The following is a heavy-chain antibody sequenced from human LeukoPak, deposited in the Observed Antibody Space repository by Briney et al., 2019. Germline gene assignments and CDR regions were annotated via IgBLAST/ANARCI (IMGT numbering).Heavy chain of an antibody. CDR1: GFTFSSYA. D-gene: IGHD2-21*01. J-gene: IGHJ5*01. Sequence: GGSLRLSCVASGFTFSSYAIHWVRQAPGKGLEWVALISYDGSNKDYADSVKGRFTISRDNSKNTLYLQMNGLRVEDSAVYYCAREYCGGECYSGFDLWGQGTLVTVSS. CDR2: ISYDGSNK. CDR3: AREYCGGECYSGFDL. V-gene: IGHV3-30*04.